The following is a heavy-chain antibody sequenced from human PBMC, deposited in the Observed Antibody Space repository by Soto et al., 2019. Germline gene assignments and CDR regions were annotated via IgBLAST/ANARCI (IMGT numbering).Heavy chain of an antibody. CDR3: ASDFWSGYTIGHYYFDY. V-gene: IGHV4-39*01. CDR1: GGSVTSVSYY. CDR2: MYYSGST. Sequence: SETLSLTCTVSGGSVTSVSYYWAWIRQPPGKGLEWIGSMYYSGSTYLNPSLKSRVTISVDTSKNQLSLKLTSVTAADTAVYYCASDFWSGYTIGHYYFDYWGQGPLVTVS. J-gene: IGHJ4*02. D-gene: IGHD3-3*01.